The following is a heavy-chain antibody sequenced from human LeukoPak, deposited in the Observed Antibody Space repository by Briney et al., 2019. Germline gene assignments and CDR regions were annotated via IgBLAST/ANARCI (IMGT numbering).Heavy chain of an antibody. CDR3: ARDLSVGRYGSGSLDGFDP. J-gene: IGHJ5*02. V-gene: IGHV4-59*11. CDR1: GVSISSHY. CDR2: IYYSGST. Sequence: KPSETLSLTCTVSGVSISSHYWSWIRQPPGKGLEWIGYIYYSGSTNYNPSLKSRVTISVDTSKNQFSLKLSSVTAADTAVYYCARDLSVGRYGSGSLDGFDPWGQGTLVTVSS. D-gene: IGHD3-10*01.